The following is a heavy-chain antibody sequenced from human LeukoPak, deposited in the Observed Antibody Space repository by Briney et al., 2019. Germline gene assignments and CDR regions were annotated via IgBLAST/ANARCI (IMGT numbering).Heavy chain of an antibody. V-gene: IGHV4-34*01. J-gene: IGHJ3*02. CDR2: INHSGST. CDR1: GGSISSYY. Sequence: PSETLSLTCTVSGGSISSYYWSWIRQPPGKGLEWIGEINHSGSTNYNPSLKSRVTISVDTSKNQFSLKLSSVTAADTAVYYCAREALQSQSGKNAFDIWGQGTMVTVSS. CDR3: AREALQSQSGKNAFDI. D-gene: IGHD1-14*01.